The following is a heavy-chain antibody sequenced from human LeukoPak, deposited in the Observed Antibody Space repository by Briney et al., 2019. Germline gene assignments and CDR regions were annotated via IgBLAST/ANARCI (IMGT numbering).Heavy chain of an antibody. CDR1: GASISSHY. CDR2: IDNGGSP. J-gene: IGHJ4*02. D-gene: IGHD4/OR15-4a*01. CDR3: ARDLGRVANDYYFDS. Sequence: PSETLSLTCTISGASISSHYWSWIRQPPGKELEWIGYIDNGGSPEYSPSLRSRVTMSVVTSKNQFSLKLNSVTAADTAVYYCARDLGRVANDYYFDSWGQGTLVTVSS. V-gene: IGHV4-59*11.